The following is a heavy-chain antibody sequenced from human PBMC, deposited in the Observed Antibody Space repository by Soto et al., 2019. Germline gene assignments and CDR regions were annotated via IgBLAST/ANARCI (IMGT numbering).Heavy chain of an antibody. CDR2: IYWDDDK. D-gene: IGHD3-3*01. Sequence: QITLNESGPTVVRPTETLTLTCRFSGFSLTTSGVGVGWIRQSPGKAPEWLALIYWDDDKRYSASLKSRLTITKDTSKNHAVLTVSDLDPTDTATYYCAHRVLRTVFGLVTTTAIDFDFWGQGTPVAVSS. V-gene: IGHV2-5*02. J-gene: IGHJ4*02. CDR3: AHRVLRTVFGLVTTTAIDFDF. CDR1: GFSLTTSGVG.